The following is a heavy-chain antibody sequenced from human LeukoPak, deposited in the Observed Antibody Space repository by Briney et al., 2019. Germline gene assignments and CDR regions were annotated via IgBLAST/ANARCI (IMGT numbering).Heavy chain of an antibody. V-gene: IGHV3-74*01. D-gene: IGHD1-26*01. CDR3: ARVIGWDEPFDI. CDR2: INTDGSST. Sequence: GGSLRLSCAAFGFSFSSYSMNWVRQAPGKGLVWVSRINTDGSSTNYADSVKGRFTVSRDNAKNTLYLQMNSLRDEDTAVYHCARVIGWDEPFDIWGQGTMVTVSS. CDR1: GFSFSSYS. J-gene: IGHJ3*02.